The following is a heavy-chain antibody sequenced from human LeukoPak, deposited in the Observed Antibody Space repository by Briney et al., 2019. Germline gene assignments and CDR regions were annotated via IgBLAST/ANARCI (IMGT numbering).Heavy chain of an antibody. J-gene: IGHJ4*02. CDR2: ISYDGSNK. V-gene: IGHV3-30-3*02. CDR3: ALLDY. D-gene: IGHD5/OR15-5a*01. CDR1: GFTFSSYA. Sequence: PGGSLRLPCAACGFTFSSYAMHWVRQAPGKGLEWVAVISYDGSNKYYADSVKGRFTISRDNSKNTLYLQMNSLRAEDTAVYYCALLDYWGQGTLVTVSS.